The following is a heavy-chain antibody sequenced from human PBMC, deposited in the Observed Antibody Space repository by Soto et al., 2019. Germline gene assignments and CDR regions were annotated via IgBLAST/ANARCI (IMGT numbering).Heavy chain of an antibody. J-gene: IGHJ6*02. CDR1: GGSISSGGYY. CDR2: IYYSGST. D-gene: IGHD3-3*01. V-gene: IGHV4-31*03. Sequence: QVQLQESGPGLVKPSQTLSLTCTVSGGSISSGGYYWSWIRQHPGKGLEWIGYIYYSGSTYYNPYLKSRVTISVDTSKNQFSLKLSSVTAADTAVYYCARAYYQYYDFGYYGMDVWGQGTTVTVSS. CDR3: ARAYYQYYDFGYYGMDV.